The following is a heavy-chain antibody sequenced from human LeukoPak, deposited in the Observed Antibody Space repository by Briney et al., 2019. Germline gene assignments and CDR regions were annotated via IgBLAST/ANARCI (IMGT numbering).Heavy chain of an antibody. J-gene: IGHJ5*02. CDR1: GYSISSGYY. CDR2: IYHSGST. Sequence: SETLSLTCTVSGYSISSGYYWGWIRQPPGKGLEWIGSIYHSGSTYYNPSLKSRVTISVDTSKNQFSLKLSSVTAADTAVYYCARQAQRDNWFDPWDQGTLVTVSS. V-gene: IGHV4-38-2*02. CDR3: ARQAQRDNWFDP.